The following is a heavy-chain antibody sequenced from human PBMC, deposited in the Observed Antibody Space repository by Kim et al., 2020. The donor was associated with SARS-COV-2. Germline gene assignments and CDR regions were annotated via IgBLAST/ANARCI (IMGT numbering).Heavy chain of an antibody. J-gene: IGHJ2*01. CDR1: GFTFSSYG. Sequence: GGSLRLSCAASGFTFSSYGMHWVRQAPGKGLEWVAVIWYDGSNKYYADSVKGRFTISRDNSKNTLYLQMNSLRAEDTAVYYCAKDCPGSYHYGPDWYFDLWGRGTLVTVSS. D-gene: IGHD1-26*01. V-gene: IGHV3-33*06. CDR3: AKDCPGSYHYGPDWYFDL. CDR2: IWYDGSNK.